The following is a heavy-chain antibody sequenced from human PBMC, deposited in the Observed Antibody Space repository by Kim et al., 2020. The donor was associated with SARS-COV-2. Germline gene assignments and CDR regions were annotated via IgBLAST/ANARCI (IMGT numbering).Heavy chain of an antibody. J-gene: IGHJ4*02. CDR3: ARDLGSGWHDF. CDR1: GFTFSTSA. CDR2: ISGSGGAT. Sequence: RGSLRLSCAASGFTFSTSAISWVRQAPGKGLEWVAAISGSGGATYYADSVRGRFTISRDNSKNTVSMELDRLRTGDTAIYYCARDLGSGWHDFWGQVTLV. D-gene: IGHD6-19*01. V-gene: IGHV3-23*01.